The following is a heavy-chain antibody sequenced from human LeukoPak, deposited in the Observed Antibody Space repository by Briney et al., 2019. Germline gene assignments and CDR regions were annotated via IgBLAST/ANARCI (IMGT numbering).Heavy chain of an antibody. Sequence: GGSLRLSCVASGFTFSDYWMSWVRQAPGKGLEWVAHIKHDASEKYYVDSVKGRFTISRDNAKNSLYLPMNSLRSEDTAVYYCARTTKYSFDIWGQGTMATVSS. CDR3: ARTTKYSFDI. J-gene: IGHJ3*02. D-gene: IGHD2/OR15-2a*01. CDR1: GFTFSDYW. V-gene: IGHV3-7*04. CDR2: IKHDASEK.